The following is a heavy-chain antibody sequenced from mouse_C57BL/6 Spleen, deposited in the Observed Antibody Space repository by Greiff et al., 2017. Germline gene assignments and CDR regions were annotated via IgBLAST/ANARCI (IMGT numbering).Heavy chain of an antibody. CDR2: IDPETGGT. CDR3: TKRLDGTRDYFDY. V-gene: IGHV1-15*01. CDR1: GYTFTDYE. J-gene: IGHJ2*01. D-gene: IGHD3-3*01. Sequence: VKLMESGAELVRPGASVTLSCKASGYTFTDYEMHWVKQTPVHGLEWIGAIDPETGGTAYNQKFKGKAILTADKSSSTSYMELRSLTSEDSAVYYGTKRLDGTRDYFDYWGQGTTLTVSS.